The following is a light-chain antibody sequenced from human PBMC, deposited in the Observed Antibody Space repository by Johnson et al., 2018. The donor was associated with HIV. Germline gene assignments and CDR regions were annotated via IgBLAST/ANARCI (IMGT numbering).Light chain of an antibody. V-gene: IGLV1-51*02. Sequence: QSILTQPPSVSAAPGQKVTISCSGSSSNIGNNYISWFQHLPGSAPKLLIYEINKRPSGIPDRFSGSKSGTSATLGITGLQTGDEAEYYCGTWDSSLSAYVFGTGTKVTVL. J-gene: IGLJ1*01. CDR2: EIN. CDR1: SSNIGNNY. CDR3: GTWDSSLSAYV.